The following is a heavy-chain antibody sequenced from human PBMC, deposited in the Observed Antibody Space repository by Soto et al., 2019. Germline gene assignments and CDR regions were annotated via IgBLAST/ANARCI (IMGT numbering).Heavy chain of an antibody. CDR3: ARAHYDSDAFDF. Sequence: VQLVQSGNEVKKPGASVKISCKASGYTFTTNFIHWIRQAPGQGLEWVGIISPGGGTTVYAQKFQGRVTMTRDTSTSTVYMELRNLRSEDTAVFYCARAHYDSDAFDFWGQGTMVIVSS. D-gene: IGHD3-22*01. V-gene: IGHV1-46*03. CDR1: GYTFTTNF. J-gene: IGHJ3*01. CDR2: ISPGGGTT.